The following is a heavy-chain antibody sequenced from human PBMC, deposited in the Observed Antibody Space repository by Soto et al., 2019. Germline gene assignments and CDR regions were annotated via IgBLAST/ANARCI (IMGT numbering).Heavy chain of an antibody. D-gene: IGHD3-16*02. V-gene: IGHV3-7*01. Sequence: PGGSLRLSCAASGFTFSSYWMTWVRQVPGKGLEWVANIKQDGSEKYYVDSVKGRFTISRDNANNSLNLQMNSLRAEDTAVYYCARGHRYSYYWGQGTLVTVSS. CDR3: ARGHRYSYY. CDR1: GFTFSSYW. CDR2: IKQDGSEK. J-gene: IGHJ4*02.